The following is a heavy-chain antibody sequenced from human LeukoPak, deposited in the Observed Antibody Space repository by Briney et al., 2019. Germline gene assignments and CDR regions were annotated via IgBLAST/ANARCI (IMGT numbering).Heavy chain of an antibody. CDR3: AKDPHPPQKYQLLGLFAFDI. D-gene: IGHD2-2*01. CDR1: GFKFSDHY. J-gene: IGHJ3*02. V-gene: IGHV3-72*01. Sequence: GGSQRLSCAASGFKFSDHYIDWVRQAPGKGLEWVGRSRNKASSYTTEYAASVEGRFTISRDVSESSLYLQMNSLRAEDTAVYYCAKDPHPPQKYQLLGLFAFDIWGQGTMVTVSS. CDR2: SRNKASSYTT.